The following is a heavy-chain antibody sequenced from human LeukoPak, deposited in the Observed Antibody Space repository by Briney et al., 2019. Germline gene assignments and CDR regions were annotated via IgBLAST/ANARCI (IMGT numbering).Heavy chain of an antibody. D-gene: IGHD6-19*01. CDR1: GFTFSSYW. Sequence: GGSLRLSCGASGFTFSSYWMHWVRQAPGKGLVWVAHINSDGSSANYADSVKGRFTISRDNAKNTLYLQMNSLRAEDTAVYYCTTEDAVAGTFKVYWGQGTLVTVSS. CDR2: INSDGSSA. J-gene: IGHJ4*02. V-gene: IGHV3-74*01. CDR3: TTEDAVAGTFKVY.